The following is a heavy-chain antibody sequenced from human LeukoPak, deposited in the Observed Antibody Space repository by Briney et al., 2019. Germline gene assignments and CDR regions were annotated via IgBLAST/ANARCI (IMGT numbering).Heavy chain of an antibody. CDR1: GGPFSGYY. D-gene: IGHD3-22*01. J-gene: IGHJ3*02. V-gene: IGHV4-34*01. CDR3: ARENYYDSSGYPDAFDI. Sequence: PSETLSLTCAVYGGPFSGYYWSWIRQPPGKGLEWIGEINHSGSTNYNPSLKSRATISVDTSKNQFSLKLSSVTAADTAVYYCARENYYDSSGYPDAFDIWGQGTMVTVSS. CDR2: INHSGST.